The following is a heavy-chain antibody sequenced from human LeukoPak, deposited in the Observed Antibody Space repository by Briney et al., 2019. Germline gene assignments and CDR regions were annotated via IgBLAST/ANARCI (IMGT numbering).Heavy chain of an antibody. D-gene: IGHD2-2*02. J-gene: IGHJ3*02. CDR2: INHSGST. CDR3: ARERYCSSTSCYTDDAFDI. Sequence: SSETLSLTCAVYGGSFSGYYWSWIRQPPGKGLEWIGEINHSGSTNYNPSLKSRVTISVDTSKNQFSLKLSSVTAADTAVYYCARERYCSSTSCYTDDAFDIWGQGTMVTVSS. CDR1: GGSFSGYY. V-gene: IGHV4-34*01.